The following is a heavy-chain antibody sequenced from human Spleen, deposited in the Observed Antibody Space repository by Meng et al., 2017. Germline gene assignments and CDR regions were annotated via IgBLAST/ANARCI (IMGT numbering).Heavy chain of an antibody. V-gene: IGHV1-2*02. CDR2: INSNTGGT. CDR3: SREDY. CDR1: GYTFTGYY. J-gene: IGHJ4*02. Sequence: ASVKVSCKASGYTFTGYYIHWVRQAPGQGLEWMGWINSNTGGTHYAQNFQGRVSVTRETSISTVYMELSGLTSDDTAIYYCSREDYWGQGTLVTGSS.